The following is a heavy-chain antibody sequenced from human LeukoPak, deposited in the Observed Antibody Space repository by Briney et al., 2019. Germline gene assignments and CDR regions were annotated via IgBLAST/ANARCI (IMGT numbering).Heavy chain of an antibody. D-gene: IGHD4-17*01. J-gene: IGHJ3*02. CDR1: GFTFSSYG. V-gene: IGHV3-30*18. Sequence: GGSLRLSCAASGFTFSSYGMHWVRQAPGKGLEWVAVISYDGSNKYYAESVKGRFTISRDNSKNTLYLQMNSLRAEDTAVYYCAKDRLRGSFAFDIWGQGTMVTVSS. CDR3: AKDRLRGSFAFDI. CDR2: ISYDGSNK.